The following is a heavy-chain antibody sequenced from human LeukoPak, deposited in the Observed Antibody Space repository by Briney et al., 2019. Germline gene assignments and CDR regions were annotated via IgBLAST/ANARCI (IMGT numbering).Heavy chain of an antibody. CDR2: IYNDGNT. Sequence: GGSLRLSCAVSGFTVSSIYTSWVRQAPGKGLEWVSFIYNDGNTYYADSVKGRFSISRDSSRNTLFLQMNSLRVEDTAVYYCAGDTHSSNWYGHWGQGTLVTVSS. J-gene: IGHJ5*02. CDR3: AGDTHSSNWYGH. D-gene: IGHD6-13*01. V-gene: IGHV3-53*01. CDR1: GFTVSSIY.